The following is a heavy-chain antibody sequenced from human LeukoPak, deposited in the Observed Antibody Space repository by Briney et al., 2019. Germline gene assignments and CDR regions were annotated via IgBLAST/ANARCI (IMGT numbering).Heavy chain of an antibody. CDR1: GGSIDITNY. CDR3: ARVVVLIRGYGFDI. J-gene: IGHJ3*02. Sequence: SGTLSLTCGVSGGSIDITNYWSWVRQAPGRGLEWIGEISHDGTTNYNSSLRSRVAMSFDRANNQFSLSLTSVTAADTAVYYCARVVVLIRGYGFDIWGQGTMVSVSS. D-gene: IGHD3-22*01. CDR2: ISHDGTT. V-gene: IGHV4-4*02.